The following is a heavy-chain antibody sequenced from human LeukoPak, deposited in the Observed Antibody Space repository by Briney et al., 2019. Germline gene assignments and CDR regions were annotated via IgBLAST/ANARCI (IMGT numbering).Heavy chain of an antibody. CDR1: GFTFDEYA. CDR3: AKGVGTSYHYHMDV. V-gene: IGHV3-9*03. J-gene: IGHJ6*03. CDR2: ISWNTYDV. Sequence: GGSLRLSCAASGFTFDEYAMHWVRQLPGKGLEWVSGISWNTYDVAYADSVKGRFTISRDNAKNFLYLQMDSLRAEDMALYYCAKGVGTSYHYHMDVWGKGTTVIVSS. D-gene: IGHD1-26*01.